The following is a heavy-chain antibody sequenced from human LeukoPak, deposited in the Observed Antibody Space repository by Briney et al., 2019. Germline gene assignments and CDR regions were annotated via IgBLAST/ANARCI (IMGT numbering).Heavy chain of an antibody. Sequence: PSETLSLTCAVYGGSFSGYYWSWIRQPPGKGLEWIGEINHSGSTNYNPSLKSRVTISVGTSKNQFSLKLSSVTAADTAVYYCARLARAVASFDYWGQGTLVTVSS. V-gene: IGHV4-34*01. CDR2: INHSGST. D-gene: IGHD6-19*01. CDR3: ARLARAVASFDY. CDR1: GGSFSGYY. J-gene: IGHJ4*02.